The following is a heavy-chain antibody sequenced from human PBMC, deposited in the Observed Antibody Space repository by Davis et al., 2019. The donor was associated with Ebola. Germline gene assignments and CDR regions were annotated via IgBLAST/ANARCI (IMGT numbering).Heavy chain of an antibody. CDR2: ISAYNGNT. Sequence: ASVKVSCKASGYTFTSYYMHWVRQAPGQGLEWMGWISAYNGNTNYAQKLQGRVTMNTDTSTSTAYMELRSLRSDDTAVYYCARDSEIAVAGTLVNYYYGMDVWGQGTTVTVSS. V-gene: IGHV1-18*04. CDR3: ARDSEIAVAGTLVNYYYGMDV. D-gene: IGHD6-19*01. CDR1: GYTFTSYY. J-gene: IGHJ6*02.